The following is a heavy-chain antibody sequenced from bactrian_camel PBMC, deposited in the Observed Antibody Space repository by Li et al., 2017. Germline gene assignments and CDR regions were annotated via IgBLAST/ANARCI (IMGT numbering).Heavy chain of an antibody. V-gene: IGHV3S55*01. CDR2: IDGVGST. Sequence: HVQLVESGGGSVQAGGSLRLSCTASVDTSSSYSMAWFRQAPGKEREAVAAIDGVGSTTYADSVMGRFTISRNNAKNTLELQMYSLKPDDTAMYYCALRPSTWYCPTDRLDVYDYWGQGTQVTVS. D-gene: IGHD1*01. J-gene: IGHJ4*01. CDR3: ALRPSTWYCPTDRLDVYDY. CDR1: VDTSSSYS.